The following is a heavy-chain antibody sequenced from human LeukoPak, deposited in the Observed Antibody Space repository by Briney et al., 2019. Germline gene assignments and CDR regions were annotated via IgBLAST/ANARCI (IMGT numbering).Heavy chain of an antibody. V-gene: IGHV4-59*01. CDR2: IYYSGST. CDR1: GGSISSYY. Sequence: SETLSLTFTVSGGSISSYYWSWIRQPPGKGLEWIGYIYYSGSTNYNPSLKSRVTISVDTSKNQFSLKLSSVTAADTAVYYCARVEAIFGVMPPHYYYMDVWGKGTTVTVSS. J-gene: IGHJ6*03. D-gene: IGHD3-3*01. CDR3: ARVEAIFGVMPPHYYYMDV.